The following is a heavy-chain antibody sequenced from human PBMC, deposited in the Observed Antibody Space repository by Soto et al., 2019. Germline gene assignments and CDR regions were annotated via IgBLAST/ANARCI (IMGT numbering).Heavy chain of an antibody. J-gene: IGHJ6*02. CDR1: SDSMNSGGYY. Sequence: SETLSLTCSVSSDSMNSGGYYWSWIRQHPGKGLEWIGYIYSNGDTYYNPSLKSRVTISVDTSKNQFSLKLSSVTAADTAVYYCASSTVTSNYYYYYGMDVWGQGTTVTVSS. V-gene: IGHV4-31*03. CDR3: ASSTVTSNYYYYYGMDV. CDR2: IYSNGDT. D-gene: IGHD4-17*01.